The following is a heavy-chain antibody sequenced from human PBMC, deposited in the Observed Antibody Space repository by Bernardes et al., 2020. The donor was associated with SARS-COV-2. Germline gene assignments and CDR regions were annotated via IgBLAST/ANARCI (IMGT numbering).Heavy chain of an antibody. D-gene: IGHD1-26*01. Sequence: GRSLRLSCAASGFTFRSHGMHWVRQAPGKGLEWVTVISFDGSNKYYADSVKGRFTISRDSSKSTLYLQMNSLRAEDTAVYYCAKDSGAAGYGMDVWGQGTTVTVS. CDR1: GFTFRSHG. V-gene: IGHV3-30*18. CDR2: ISFDGSNK. J-gene: IGHJ6*02. CDR3: AKDSGAAGYGMDV.